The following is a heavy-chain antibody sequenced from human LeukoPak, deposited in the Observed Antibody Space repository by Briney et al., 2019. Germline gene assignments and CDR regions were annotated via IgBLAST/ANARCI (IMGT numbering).Heavy chain of an antibody. D-gene: IGHD3-16*01. CDR1: VFTFSNYG. J-gene: IGHJ4*02. CDR3: AKGYTFGLDY. Sequence: GGSLRLSCAASVFTFSNYGIHWVRQAPGKGLEWVGFIHFDGSNQYYADSVKGRFTISRDNSKNTLYLQMNSLRVEDSAMYYCAKGYTFGLDYWGQGILVTVSS. CDR2: IHFDGSNQ. V-gene: IGHV3-30*02.